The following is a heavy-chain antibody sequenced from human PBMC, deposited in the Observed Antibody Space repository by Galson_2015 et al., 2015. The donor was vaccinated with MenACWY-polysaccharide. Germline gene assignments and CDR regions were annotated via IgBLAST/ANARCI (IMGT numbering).Heavy chain of an antibody. CDR3: AKAYIAVMEDAAYDC. CDR1: GFTFSNCA. Sequence: SLRLSCAASGFTFSNCAMSWVRQAPGRGLEWVSGISGSGDSTYYEDAVKGRLTISRDNSKNTVYLQMDSLRAEDTALYYCAKAYIAVMEDAAYDCWGQGALVTVAS. CDR2: ISGSGDST. J-gene: IGHJ4*02. D-gene: IGHD2-15*01. V-gene: IGHV3-23*01.